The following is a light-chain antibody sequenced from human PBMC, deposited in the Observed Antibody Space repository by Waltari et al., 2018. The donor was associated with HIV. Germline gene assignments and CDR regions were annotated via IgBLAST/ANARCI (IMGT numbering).Light chain of an antibody. Sequence: SVLTQPPSASGTPGQRVTISCSGRRSNIATNTVNWYQQLPGTAPKLLIYTNNQRTSGVPARFSGSKSGTSASLAISGLQSDDDADYYCATWDDSLNGWVFGGGTRLTVL. CDR3: ATWDDSLNGWV. CDR2: TNN. V-gene: IGLV1-44*01. CDR1: RSNIATNT. J-gene: IGLJ3*02.